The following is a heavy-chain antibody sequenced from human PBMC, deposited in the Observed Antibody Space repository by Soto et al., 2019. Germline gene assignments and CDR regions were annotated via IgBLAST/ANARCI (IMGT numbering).Heavy chain of an antibody. CDR2: IRSKAYGETT. CDR3: TRGREWELLLSHY. D-gene: IGHD1-26*01. J-gene: IGHJ4*02. Sequence: EVQLVESGGGLVQPGRSLTLSCTTSGFTFGDYAMSWFRQAPGKGLEWVGFIRSKAYGETTKYAASVKGRFTFSRDDSKNIAYLQMNSLKIEDTAVYYCTRGREWELLLSHYWGQGALVTVSS. V-gene: IGHV3-49*03. CDR1: GFTFGDYA.